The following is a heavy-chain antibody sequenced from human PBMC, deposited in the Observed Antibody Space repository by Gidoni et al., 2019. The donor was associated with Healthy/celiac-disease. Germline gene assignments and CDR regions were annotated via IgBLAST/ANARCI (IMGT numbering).Heavy chain of an antibody. CDR1: GFTFSSYS. CDR2: ISSSSSYI. Sequence: EVQLVESGGGLVKPGGSLRLSCAASGFTFSSYSMNWVRQAPGKGLEWVSSISSSSSYIYYADSVKGRFTISRDNAKNSLYLQMNSLRAEDTAVYYCARDLSHYDSSGYYPSSWYFDLWGRGTLVTVSS. D-gene: IGHD3-22*01. J-gene: IGHJ2*01. V-gene: IGHV3-21*01. CDR3: ARDLSHYDSSGYYPSSWYFDL.